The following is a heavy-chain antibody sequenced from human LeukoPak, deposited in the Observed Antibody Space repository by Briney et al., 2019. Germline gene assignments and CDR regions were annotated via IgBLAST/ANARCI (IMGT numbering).Heavy chain of an antibody. CDR3: VAVDSSGYYYV. V-gene: IGHV4-34*01. J-gene: IGHJ4*02. CDR2: INHSGST. Sequence: SETLSLTCAVYGGSFSGYYWSWIRQPPGKGLEWIGEINHSGSTNYNPSLKSRVTISVDTSKNQFSLKLSSVTAADTAVYYCVAVDSSGYYYVWGQGTLVTVSP. CDR1: GGSFSGYY. D-gene: IGHD3-22*01.